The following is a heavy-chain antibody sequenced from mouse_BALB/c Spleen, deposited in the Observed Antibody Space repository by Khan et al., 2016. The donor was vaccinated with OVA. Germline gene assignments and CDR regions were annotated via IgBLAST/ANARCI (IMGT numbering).Heavy chain of an antibody. CDR1: GYSFTGYF. CDR3: ARIYGNYFDY. Sequence: VQLKESGPELVKPGASVKISCKASGYSFTGYFMNWVMQSHGKSLEWIGRINPHIGETFYNQKFKDKATLTVDKSSSTAYMELRSLASEDSAVYYCARIYGNYFDYWGQGTTLTVSS. V-gene: IGHV1-20*02. D-gene: IGHD1-1*01. J-gene: IGHJ2*01. CDR2: INPHIGET.